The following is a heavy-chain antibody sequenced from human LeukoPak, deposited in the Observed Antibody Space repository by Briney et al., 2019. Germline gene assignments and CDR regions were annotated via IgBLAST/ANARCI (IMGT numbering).Heavy chain of an antibody. Sequence: GGSLRLSCAASGFIFSGYAIYWVRQAAGKGLEYVSGISSNGGSTYYANSVKGRFTISRDNSKNMMYLQMGSLRAEDMAVYYCARERGSGWFRYFDYWGQGTLVTVSS. V-gene: IGHV3-64*01. J-gene: IGHJ4*02. CDR1: GFIFSGYA. D-gene: IGHD6-19*01. CDR2: ISSNGGST. CDR3: ARERGSGWFRYFDY.